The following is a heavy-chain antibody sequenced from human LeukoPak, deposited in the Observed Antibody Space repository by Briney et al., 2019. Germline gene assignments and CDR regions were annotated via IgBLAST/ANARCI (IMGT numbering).Heavy chain of an antibody. J-gene: IGHJ4*02. Sequence: PGGSLRLSCAASGFTFSSYAMHWVRQAPGKGLEYVSAISSNGGSTYYANSVKGRFTISRDNSKNTLYLQMGSLRAEDMAVYYCARASKDYGGNRHFDYWGQGTLVTVSS. CDR1: GFTFSSYA. CDR3: ARASKDYGGNRHFDY. CDR2: ISSNGGST. V-gene: IGHV3-64*01. D-gene: IGHD4-23*01.